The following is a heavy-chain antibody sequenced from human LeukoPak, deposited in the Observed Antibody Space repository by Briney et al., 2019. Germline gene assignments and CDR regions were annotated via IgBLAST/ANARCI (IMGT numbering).Heavy chain of an antibody. D-gene: IGHD3-3*01. J-gene: IGHJ4*02. Sequence: SVKVSCKASGYTFTSYAISWVRQAPGQGLEWMGRIIPIFGTANYAQKFQGRVTITTDESTSTAYMELSSLRSEDTAVYYCAREGSYYDFWSGPDYWGQGTLVTVSS. CDR3: AREGSYYDFWSGPDY. V-gene: IGHV1-69*05. CDR1: GYTFTSYA. CDR2: IIPIFGTA.